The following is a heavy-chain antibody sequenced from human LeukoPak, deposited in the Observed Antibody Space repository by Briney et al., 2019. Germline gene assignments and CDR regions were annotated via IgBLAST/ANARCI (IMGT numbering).Heavy chain of an antibody. D-gene: IGHD2-15*01. CDR2: IGSSSTI. V-gene: IGHV3-48*02. Sequence: GGSLRLSCAASGFTFSIYNMNWVRLAPGKGLEWVSYIGSSSTIYYADSVRGRFTISRDNAKNSLYLQMNCLRDDDTAVYFCARDDYCSGGDCYSGAFDYWGQGTPVTVSS. CDR1: GFTFSIYN. CDR3: ARDDYCSGGDCYSGAFDY. J-gene: IGHJ4*02.